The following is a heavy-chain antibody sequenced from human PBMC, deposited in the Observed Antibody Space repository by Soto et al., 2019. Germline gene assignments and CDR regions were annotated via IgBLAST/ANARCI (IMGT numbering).Heavy chain of an antibody. CDR1: GYTFTSYY. J-gene: IGHJ5*02. Sequence: QVQLVQSGAEVKKPGASVKVSCKASGYTFTSYYMHWVRQAPGQGLELLGLINASGGSTSYAQQFQGRVTMTRDTSPILVYMELGSLRSEGTAVYYCARGGGYCSSTSCHNWFGPWGQGTPGTRSS. D-gene: IGHD2-2*01. CDR3: ARGGGYCSSTSCHNWFGP. V-gene: IGHV1-46*03. CDR2: INASGGST.